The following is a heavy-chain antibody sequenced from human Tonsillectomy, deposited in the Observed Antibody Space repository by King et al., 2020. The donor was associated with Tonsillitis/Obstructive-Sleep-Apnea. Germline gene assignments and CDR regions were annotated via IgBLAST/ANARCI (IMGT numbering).Heavy chain of an antibody. CDR3: ARDRTHGISGYYYFDY. CDR1: GFTFSSYG. V-gene: IGHV3-33*01. J-gene: IGHJ4*02. Sequence: LVQSGGGVVQPGRSLRLSCAASGFTFSSYGMHWVRQAPGKGLEWVAVIWYDGSNIHFADSVKGRFTISRDNSKNTLYLQMNSLRAEDTAVYYCARDRTHGISGYYYFDYWGQGILVTVSS. D-gene: IGHD3-22*01. CDR2: IWYDGSNI.